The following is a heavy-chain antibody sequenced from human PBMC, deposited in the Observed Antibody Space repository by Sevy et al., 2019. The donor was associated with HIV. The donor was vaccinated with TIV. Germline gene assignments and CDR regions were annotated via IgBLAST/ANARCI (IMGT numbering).Heavy chain of an antibody. CDR2: ISGSGGSGEKT. V-gene: IGHV3-23*01. CDR1: GFTFSNYA. D-gene: IGHD3-22*01. Sequence: GGSLRLSCAASGFTFSNYAMNWVRQAPGKGLEWVSGISGSGGSGEKTNYADSVKGRFTISRDDSKNSLYLQLNSLRAEDTAICYCARKYDSSGYFDYWGQGTLVTVSS. CDR3: ARKYDSSGYFDY. J-gene: IGHJ4*02.